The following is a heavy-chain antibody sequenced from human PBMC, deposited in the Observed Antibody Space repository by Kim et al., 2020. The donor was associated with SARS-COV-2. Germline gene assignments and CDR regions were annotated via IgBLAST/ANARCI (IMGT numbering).Heavy chain of an antibody. CDR3: VKGRWGTISDP. J-gene: IGHJ5*02. Sequence: GGSLRLSCTTSGFTFTGYAMNWVRQAPVKGLEWVSTINGSDGTTYFVDSVKGRFTISRDNSKNTLYLQMSTLRADDTAVYYCVKGRWGTISDPSDHGTL. CDR2: INGSDGTT. CDR1: GFTFTGYA. V-gene: IGHV3-23*01. D-gene: IGHD2-2*01.